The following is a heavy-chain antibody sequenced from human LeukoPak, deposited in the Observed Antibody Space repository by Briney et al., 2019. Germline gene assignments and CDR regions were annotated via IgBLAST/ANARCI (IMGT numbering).Heavy chain of an antibody. J-gene: IGHJ4*02. D-gene: IGHD4-23*01. CDR1: GFTFSSYA. CDR2: ISYDGSNK. Sequence: PGGSLRLSRAASGFTFSSYAMHWVRQAPDKGLEWVAVISYDGSNKYYADSVKGRFTISRDNSKNTLYLQMNSLRAEDTAVYYCAKGYGGWHFDYWGQGTLVTVSS. V-gene: IGHV3-30*18. CDR3: AKGYGGWHFDY.